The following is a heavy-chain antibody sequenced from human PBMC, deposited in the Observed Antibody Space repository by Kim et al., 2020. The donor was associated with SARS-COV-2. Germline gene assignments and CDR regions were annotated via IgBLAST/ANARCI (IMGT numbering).Heavy chain of an antibody. J-gene: IGHJ5*02. CDR3: ARRDTAWFDP. Sequence: TYPNPSLKSRVTLSVDTAKNQFPLHLTSVTAADTGVYFCARRDTAWFDPWGQGILVTVSS. V-gene: IGHV4-28*04. CDR2: T.